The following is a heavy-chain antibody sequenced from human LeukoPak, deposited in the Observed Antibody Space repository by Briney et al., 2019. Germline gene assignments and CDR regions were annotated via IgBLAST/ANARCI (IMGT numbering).Heavy chain of an antibody. D-gene: IGHD6-13*01. Sequence: GGSLRLSCAAPGFTFSSYSMNWVRQAPGKGLEWVSSISSSSSYIYYADSVKGRFTISRDNAKNSLYLQMNSLRAEDTAVYYCARDLKPAIAAAGTDVYMDVWGKGTTVTVSS. CDR1: GFTFSSYS. J-gene: IGHJ6*03. CDR3: ARDLKPAIAAAGTDVYMDV. CDR2: ISSSSSYI. V-gene: IGHV3-21*01.